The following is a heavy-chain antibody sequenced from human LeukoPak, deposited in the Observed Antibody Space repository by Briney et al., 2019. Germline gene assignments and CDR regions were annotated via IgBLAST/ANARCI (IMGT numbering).Heavy chain of an antibody. CDR1: GGSFSGYY. CDR2: INHSGST. V-gene: IGHV4-34*01. D-gene: IGHD4-17*01. Sequence: KPSETLSLTCAVYGGSFSGYYWSWIRQPPGKGLEWIGEINHSGSTNYNPSLKSRVTISVDTSKNQFSLKLSSVTAADTAVYYCARFYGDYVSYFDYWGQGTLVTVSS. J-gene: IGHJ4*02. CDR3: ARFYGDYVSYFDY.